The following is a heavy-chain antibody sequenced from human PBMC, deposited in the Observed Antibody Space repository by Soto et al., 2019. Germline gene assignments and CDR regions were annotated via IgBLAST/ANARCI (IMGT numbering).Heavy chain of an antibody. Sequence: QVQLVQSGAEVKKPGSSVKVSCKVSGGTFSSYSFSWVRQAPGQGLEWMGGITPVFGTPDYAQKFQGRVTVTADRSTNTAYMELSRLTSEDTAVYYCARDLPSLEVRSYGMDVWGQGTTVTVSS. CDR1: GGTFSSYS. V-gene: IGHV1-69*06. D-gene: IGHD3-10*01. CDR2: ITPVFGTP. J-gene: IGHJ6*02. CDR3: ARDLPSLEVRSYGMDV.